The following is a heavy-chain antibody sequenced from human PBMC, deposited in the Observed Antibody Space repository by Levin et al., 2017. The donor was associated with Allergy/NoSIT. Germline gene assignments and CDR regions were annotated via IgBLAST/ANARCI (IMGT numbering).Heavy chain of an antibody. D-gene: IGHD2-2*01. J-gene: IGHJ5*02. V-gene: IGHV4-4*07. CDR2: IYTSGSI. CDR1: GGSISGYY. Sequence: SETLSLTCTVSGGSISGYYWSWIRQPAGKGLEWIGRIYTSGSINYNPSLKSRVTMSVDTSNNHFSLKLSSVTAADTAVYYCARIRGGCSATSCYVDPWGQGTLVTVSS. CDR3: ARIRGGCSATSCYVDP.